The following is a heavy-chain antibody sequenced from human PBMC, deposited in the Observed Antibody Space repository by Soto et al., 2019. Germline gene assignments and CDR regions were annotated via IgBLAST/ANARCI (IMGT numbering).Heavy chain of an antibody. V-gene: IGHV1-69*01. CDR1: GGTFSSYA. CDR2: IIPIFGTA. CDR3: AREFTYYYDSSGYYPYYFDY. D-gene: IGHD3-22*01. J-gene: IGHJ4*02. Sequence: QVQLVQSGAEVKKPGSSVKVSCKASGGTFSSYAISWVRQAPGQGLEWMGGIIPIFGTANYAQKFQGRVMITADESTSTAYMELSSLRSEDTAVYYCAREFTYYYDSSGYYPYYFDYWGQGTLVTVSS.